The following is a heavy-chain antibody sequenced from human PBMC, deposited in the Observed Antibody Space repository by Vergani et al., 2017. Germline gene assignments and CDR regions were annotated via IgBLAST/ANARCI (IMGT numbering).Heavy chain of an antibody. D-gene: IGHD3-22*01. CDR3: AKDNVPGYYDSSGYCDY. CDR1: GFTLGDYA. CDR2: IWSKPYGGTT. Sequence: EVHLVESGGGLVQPGRSLRLSCSGSGFTLGDYAMTWVRQAPGKGLEWVAFIWSKPYGGTTEYAASVKGRFTISRDNSKNTMFLQMNNLRAEDTAVYYCAKDNVPGYYDSSGYCDYWGQGTLVTVSP. V-gene: IGHV3-49*04. J-gene: IGHJ4*02.